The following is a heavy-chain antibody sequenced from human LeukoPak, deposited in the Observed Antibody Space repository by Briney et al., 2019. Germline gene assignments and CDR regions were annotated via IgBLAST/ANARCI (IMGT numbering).Heavy chain of an antibody. CDR3: AKVRGALSGYDSYYYYFGMDV. D-gene: IGHD5-12*01. J-gene: IGHJ6*02. CDR2: ISGSGGST. Sequence: PGGSLRLSCAASGFTFSSFAMSWVRQAPGKGLEWVSAISGSGGSTYYADSVKGRFTISRDNAKSTLYLQMNSLRAEDTAVYYCAKVRGALSGYDSYYYYFGMDVWGQGTTVTVSS. V-gene: IGHV3-23*01. CDR1: GFTFSSFA.